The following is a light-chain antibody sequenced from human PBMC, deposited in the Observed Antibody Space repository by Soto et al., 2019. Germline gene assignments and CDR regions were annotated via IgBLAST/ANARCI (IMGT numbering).Light chain of an antibody. Sequence: AIQMTQSPSSLSASVGDRVTITCRASQDIRNELGWYQQRPGKAPKALIYGAYNLQSWVPSRFSGNGFGTILTLTVSSLQPGDFGTYYCLQDRNYPRTFGQGTKVESK. CDR2: GAY. CDR1: QDIRNE. J-gene: IGKJ1*01. CDR3: LQDRNYPRT. V-gene: IGKV1-6*01.